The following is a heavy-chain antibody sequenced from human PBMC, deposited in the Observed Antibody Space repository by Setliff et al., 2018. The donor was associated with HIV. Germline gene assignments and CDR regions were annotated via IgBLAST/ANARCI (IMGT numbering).Heavy chain of an antibody. CDR2: ISYTGST. CDR3: ARQTWEYYDTLTGYYRSPKNFDS. D-gene: IGHD3-9*01. V-gene: IGHV4-59*04. Sequence: PSETLSLTCFVSGVSISDHYWGWIRQPPGKGLEWIGTISYTGSTYYDPSLKSRVTISLDTSKNQFFLKLSSVTAPDTAIYYCARQTWEYYDTLTGYYRSPKNFDSWGQGTLVTVS. CDR1: GVSISDHY. J-gene: IGHJ4*02.